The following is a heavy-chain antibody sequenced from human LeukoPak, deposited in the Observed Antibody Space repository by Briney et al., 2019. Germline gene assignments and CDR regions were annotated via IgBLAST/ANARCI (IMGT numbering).Heavy chain of an antibody. V-gene: IGHV1-2*02. CDR1: GYTFTGYY. CDR3: ARLYYYDSSGYYDAFDI. CDR2: INPNSGGT. J-gene: IGHJ3*02. Sequence: ASVKVSCKASGYTFTGYYMHWVRQAPGQGLEWMGWINPNSGGTNYAQKFQGRVTMTRDTSISTAYMELSRLRSDDTAVYYCARLYYYDSSGYYDAFDIWGQGTMVTVSS. D-gene: IGHD3-22*01.